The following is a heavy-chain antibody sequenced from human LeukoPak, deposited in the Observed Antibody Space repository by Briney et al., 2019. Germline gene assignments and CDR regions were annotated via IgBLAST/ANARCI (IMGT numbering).Heavy chain of an antibody. J-gene: IGHJ4*02. D-gene: IGHD5-18*01. CDR2: ISAYNGNT. V-gene: IGHV1-18*01. CDR1: GYTFTSYG. Sequence: GASVKVSCKASGYTFTSYGISWVRQAPGQGLEWMGWISAYNGNTNYAQKLQGRVTMTTDTSTSTAYMELRSLRSDDTAIYYCARTWIQLFTPDFDLWGQGTLVTVSS. CDR3: ARTWIQLFTPDFDL.